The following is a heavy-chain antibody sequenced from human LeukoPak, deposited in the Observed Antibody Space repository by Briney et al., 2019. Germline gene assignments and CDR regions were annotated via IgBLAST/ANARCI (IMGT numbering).Heavy chain of an antibody. D-gene: IGHD3-22*01. CDR2: IYHSGST. V-gene: IGHV4-39*01. J-gene: IGHJ3*02. CDR1: GGSISSSFYY. Sequence: PSETLSLTCTVSGGSISSSFYYWGWIRQPPGKGLERIGSIYHSGSTYYNPSLKSRVTISVDTSRNQFSLNLSSVTAADTAVYYCARLHYYYDSSGPRKYAFDIWGQGTMVTVSS. CDR3: ARLHYYYDSSGPRKYAFDI.